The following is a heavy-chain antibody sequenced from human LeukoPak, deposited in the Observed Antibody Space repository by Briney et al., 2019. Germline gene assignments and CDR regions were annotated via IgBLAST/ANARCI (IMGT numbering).Heavy chain of an antibody. J-gene: IGHJ4*02. CDR2: IYTSGTT. V-gene: IGHV4-61*02. CDR3: AVEDYFNFYFDY. D-gene: IGHD3-10*01. CDR1: GGSISSGSYY. Sequence: SETLSLTCTVSGGSISSGSYYWSWIRQPAGKGLEWIGRIYTSGTTNYNPSLKSRVIISVDTSKNQFSLKLNSVTAADTAVYYSAVEDYFNFYFDYWGQGTLVTVSS.